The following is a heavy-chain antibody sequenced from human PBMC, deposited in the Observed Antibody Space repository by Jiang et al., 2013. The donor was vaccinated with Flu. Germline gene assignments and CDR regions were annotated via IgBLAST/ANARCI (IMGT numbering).Heavy chain of an antibody. CDR2: SSPILDRV. CDR3: ATYFGLYYDNRGYYSFDF. J-gene: IGHJ4*02. CDR1: GGTFSTYA. Sequence: KASGGTFSTYAMSWVRRPLDKGLSGWEGSSPILDRVNYAQKFQDRVTITADKSMTTAYMELSSLRSEDTAVYYCATYFGLYYDNRGYYSFDFWGQGTLVIVSS. D-gene: IGHD3-22*01. V-gene: IGHV1-69*04.